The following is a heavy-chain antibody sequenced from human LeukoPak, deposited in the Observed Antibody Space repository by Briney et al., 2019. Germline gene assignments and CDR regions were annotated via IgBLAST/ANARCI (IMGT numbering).Heavy chain of an antibody. CDR2: ISGSGGST. CDR1: GFTFSSYA. Sequence: GGSLSLSCAASGFTFSSYAMSWVRQAPVKGLEWVSAISGSGGSTYYADSVKGRFTISRDNSKNTLYLQMNSLRAEDTAVYYCAKDLFPTSPRHDYGDYGFDYWGQGTLVTVSS. CDR3: AKDLFPTSPRHDYGDYGFDY. J-gene: IGHJ4*02. V-gene: IGHV3-23*01. D-gene: IGHD4-17*01.